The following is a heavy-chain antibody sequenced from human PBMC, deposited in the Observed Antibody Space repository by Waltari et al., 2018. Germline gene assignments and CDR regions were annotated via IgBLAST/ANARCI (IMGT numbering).Heavy chain of an antibody. Sequence: QVQLQESGPRLVKPSETLSLTCTVSGGSISSYYWPWIRQPPGKGLEWIGYIYYSGSTSYNPSLKSRVTVSVDTSKNQLSLKLSSVTAADTAVYYCARGGAYCGGDCYPHLDYWGQGTLVTVSS. CDR1: GGSISSYY. CDR2: IYYSGST. V-gene: IGHV4-59*01. CDR3: ARGGAYCGGDCYPHLDY. D-gene: IGHD2-21*01. J-gene: IGHJ4*02.